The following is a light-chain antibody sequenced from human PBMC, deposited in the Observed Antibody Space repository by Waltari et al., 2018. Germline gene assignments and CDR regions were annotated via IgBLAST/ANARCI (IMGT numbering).Light chain of an antibody. CDR2: DVS. V-gene: IGLV2-14*03. CDR1: SRDVGAYDY. J-gene: IGLJ1*01. CDR3: SAYTTSVTLV. Sequence: QSALTHPASVSGSPGQSLPISCTGPSRDVGAYDYVSWYQQHPGKAPQLMIYDVSNRPSGISNRFSGSKSGNTASLSISGLQTEDEAEYYCSAYTTSVTLVFGTGTKVTVL.